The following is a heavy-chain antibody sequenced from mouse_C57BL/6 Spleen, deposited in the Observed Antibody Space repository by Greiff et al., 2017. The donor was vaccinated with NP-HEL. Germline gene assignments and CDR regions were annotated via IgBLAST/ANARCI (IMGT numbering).Heavy chain of an antibody. CDR3: ATWADGTVYYYAMDY. D-gene: IGHD1-1*01. V-gene: IGHV1-72*01. J-gene: IGHJ4*01. Sequence: QVQLKQSGAELVKPGASVKLSCKASGYTFTSYWMHWVKQRPGRGLEWIGRIDPNSGGTKYNEKFKSKATLTVDKPSSTAYMQLSSLTSEDSAVYYCATWADGTVYYYAMDYWGQGTSVTVSS. CDR2: IDPNSGGT. CDR1: GYTFTSYW.